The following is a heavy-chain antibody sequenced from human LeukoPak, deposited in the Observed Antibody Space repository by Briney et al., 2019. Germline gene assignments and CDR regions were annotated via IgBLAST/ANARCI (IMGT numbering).Heavy chain of an antibody. V-gene: IGHV3-48*02. D-gene: IGHD3-22*01. Sequence: GGSLRLSCAASGFTFSSYSMNWVRQAPGKGLEWVSYISSSSTIYYADSVKGRFTISRDNAKNSLYLQMNSLRDEDTAVYYCARDDIYYDSSGYYDYWGQGTLVTVSS. CDR2: ISSSSTI. CDR3: ARDDIYYDSSGYYDY. CDR1: GFTFSSYS. J-gene: IGHJ4*02.